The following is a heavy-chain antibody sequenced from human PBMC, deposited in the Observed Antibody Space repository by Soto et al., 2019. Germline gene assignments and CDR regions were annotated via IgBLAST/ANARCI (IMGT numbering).Heavy chain of an antibody. V-gene: IGHV3-7*03. J-gene: IGHJ6*02. CDR2: IKQDGSEK. CDR1: GFTFSSYW. D-gene: IGHD3-10*01. Sequence: GGSLRLSCAASGFTFSSYWMSWVRQAPGKGLEWVANIKQDGSEKYYVDSVKGRFTISRDNAKNSLYLQMDSLRAEDTAVYYCARDITMVRGACGMDVWGQGTTVTVSS. CDR3: ARDITMVRGACGMDV.